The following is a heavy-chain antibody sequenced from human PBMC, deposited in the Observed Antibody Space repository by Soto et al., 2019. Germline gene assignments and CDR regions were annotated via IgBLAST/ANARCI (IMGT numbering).Heavy chain of an antibody. J-gene: IGHJ4*02. CDR3: AKDRGGFAGGWYMVDY. D-gene: IGHD6-19*01. CDR1: GFTFAGYST. V-gene: IGHV3-23*01. CDR2: ISGSGGST. Sequence: GGSLRLSCAASGFTFAGYSTMSWVRQAPGKGLEWVSSISGSGGSTYYADSVKGRFTISRDNSKNTLYLQMNALSAEDTAFYYCAKDRGGFAGGWYMVDYWGQGTLVTVSS.